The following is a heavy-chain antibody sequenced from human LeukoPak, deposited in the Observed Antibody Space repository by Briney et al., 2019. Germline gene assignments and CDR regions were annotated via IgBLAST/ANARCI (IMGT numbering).Heavy chain of an antibody. D-gene: IGHD6-19*01. CDR2: INPSGGST. V-gene: IGHV1-46*01. CDR3: ARDSHIVRWLAYYYYYGMDV. Sequence: ASVKVSCKASGYTFTSYYMHWVRQAPGQGLEWMGIINPSGGSTSYAQKFQGRVTMTRDTSTSTVYMELSSLRSEDTAVYYCARDSHIVRWLAYYYYYGMDVWGQGTTVTVSS. CDR1: GYTFTSYY. J-gene: IGHJ6*02.